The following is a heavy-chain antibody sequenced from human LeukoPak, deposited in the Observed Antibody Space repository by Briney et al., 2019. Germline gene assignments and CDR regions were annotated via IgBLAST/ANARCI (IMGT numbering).Heavy chain of an antibody. V-gene: IGHV1-2*02. CDR1: GYTFTGYY. D-gene: IGHD6-19*01. CDR2: INPNSGGT. Sequence: VASVKVSCKASGYTFTGYYMHWVRQAPGQGLEWMGWINPNSGGTNYAQKFQGRVTMTRDTSISTAYMELSRLRSDDTAVYYCARSGWYGYYYYYGMDVWGQGTTVTVSS. CDR3: ARSGWYGYYYYYGMDV. J-gene: IGHJ6*02.